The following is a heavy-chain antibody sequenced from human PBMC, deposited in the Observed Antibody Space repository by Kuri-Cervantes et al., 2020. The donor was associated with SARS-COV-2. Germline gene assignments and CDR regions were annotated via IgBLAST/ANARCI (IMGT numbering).Heavy chain of an antibody. CDR2: INPNSGGT. Sequence: ASVKVSCKASGYTFTGYYMRWVRQAPGQGLEWMGWINPNSGGTNYAQKFQGRVTMTRDTSISTAYMELSRLRSDDTAVYYCARDKLERDGDRRYYYYYGMDVWGQGTTVTVSS. V-gene: IGHV1-2*02. CDR1: GYTFTGYY. D-gene: IGHD1-1*01. J-gene: IGHJ6*02. CDR3: ARDKLERDGDRRYYYYYGMDV.